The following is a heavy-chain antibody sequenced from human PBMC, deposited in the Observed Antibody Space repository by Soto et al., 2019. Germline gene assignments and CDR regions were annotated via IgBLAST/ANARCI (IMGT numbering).Heavy chain of an antibody. CDR3: ARHLGYSYGRYFDY. V-gene: IGHV4-39*01. J-gene: IGHJ4*02. Sequence: SETLSLTCTVSGGSISSSSYYWGWIRQPPGKGLEWIGSIYYSGSTYYNPSLKSRVTISVDTSKNQFSLKLSSVTAADTAVYYCARHLGYSYGRYFDYWGQGTLVTASS. CDR2: IYYSGST. D-gene: IGHD5-18*01. CDR1: GGSISSSSYY.